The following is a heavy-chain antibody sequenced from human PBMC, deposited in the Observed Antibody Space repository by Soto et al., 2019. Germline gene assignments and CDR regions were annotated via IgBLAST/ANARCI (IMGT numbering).Heavy chain of an antibody. CDR3: ARDRGFLGPAGGLTNFDD. J-gene: IGHJ4*02. D-gene: IGHD3-16*01. Sequence: QVQLVQSGAEVKKPGASVKVSCKASGYTFTSYGISWVRQAPGQGLEWMGWISAYTGNTNYAQKLQGRVTMTTDTSTSTAYMERRSLRSDDTAVYYCARDRGFLGPAGGLTNFDDGGQGSLVTVSS. V-gene: IGHV1-18*01. CDR1: GYTFTSYG. CDR2: ISAYTGNT.